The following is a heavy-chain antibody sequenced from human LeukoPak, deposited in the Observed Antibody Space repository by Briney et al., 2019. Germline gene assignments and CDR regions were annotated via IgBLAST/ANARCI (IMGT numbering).Heavy chain of an antibody. CDR2: IYHSGST. V-gene: IGHV4-30-2*01. D-gene: IGHD6-13*01. CDR3: ARDQGSNLGYVDY. Sequence: SETLSLTCAVSGGSISSGGYSWSWIRQPPGKGLEWIGYIYHSGSTYYIPSLKSRVTISVDRSKNQFSLKLSSVTAADTAVYYCARDQGSNLGYVDYWGQGTLVTVSS. CDR1: GGSISSGGYS. J-gene: IGHJ4*02.